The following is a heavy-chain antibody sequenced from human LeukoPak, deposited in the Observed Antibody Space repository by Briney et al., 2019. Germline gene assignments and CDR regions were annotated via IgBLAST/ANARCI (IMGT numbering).Heavy chain of an antibody. J-gene: IGHJ4*02. D-gene: IGHD5-18*01. Sequence: PGGSLRLSCAASGFTFSSYSMNWVRQAPGKGLEWVSYISSSSSTIYYADSVKGRFTISRDNSKNTLYLQMNSLRAEDTAVYYCANMAAGGYSYAIDYWGQGTLVTVSS. CDR3: ANMAAGGYSYAIDY. V-gene: IGHV3-48*01. CDR1: GFTFSSYS. CDR2: ISSSSSTI.